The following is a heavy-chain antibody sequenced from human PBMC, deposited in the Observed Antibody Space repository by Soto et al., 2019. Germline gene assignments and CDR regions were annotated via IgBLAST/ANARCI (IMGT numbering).Heavy chain of an antibody. V-gene: IGHV3-23*01. J-gene: IGHJ3*01. D-gene: IGHD5-12*01. CDR3: VREGRGSFDF. CDR2: IGGRGNSA. Sequence: VGSLRLSCAASGFIFTNYAMNWVRQAPGKGLEWVSVIGGRGNSAYYADSVQGRFTISRDNSKNTLSLQMSSLTADDTAIYYCVREGRGSFDFWGRGTMVTVSS. CDR1: GFIFTNYA.